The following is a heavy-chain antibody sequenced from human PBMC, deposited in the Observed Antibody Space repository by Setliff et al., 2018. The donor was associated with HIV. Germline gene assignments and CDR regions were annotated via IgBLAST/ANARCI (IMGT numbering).Heavy chain of an antibody. D-gene: IGHD6-19*01. V-gene: IGHV3-NL1*01. CDR3: ARGLGIPVAGAGWYFDL. CDR1: GFTFSPYW. J-gene: IGHJ2*01. Sequence: GGSLRLSCAVSGFTFSPYWMHRVRQVSGIRAGGSTYYADSVKGRFTISRDSSKNTLYLEMNSLRVEDTAVYYCARGLGIPVAGAGWYFDLWGRGTLVTVSS. CDR2: IRAGGST.